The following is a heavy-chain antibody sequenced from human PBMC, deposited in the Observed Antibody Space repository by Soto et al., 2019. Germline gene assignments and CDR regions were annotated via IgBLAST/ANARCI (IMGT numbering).Heavy chain of an antibody. J-gene: IGHJ6*02. CDR2: ISAYNGNT. Sequence: QVQLVQSGAEVKKPGASVKVSCQASGYTFTSYGISWVRQAPGQGLEWMGWISAYNGNTNYAQKLQGRVTMTTDTSASTAYMELRSLRSDDTAVYDCASVAARPAAAYMDVWGQGTTVTVSS. CDR1: GYTFTSYG. D-gene: IGHD6-6*01. V-gene: IGHV1-18*04. CDR3: ASVAARPAAAYMDV.